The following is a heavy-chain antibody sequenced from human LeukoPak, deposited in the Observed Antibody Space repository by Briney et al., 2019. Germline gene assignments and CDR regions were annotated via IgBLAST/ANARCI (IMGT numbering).Heavy chain of an antibody. CDR3: ARVRGSGSYVGYFDY. V-gene: IGHV3-66*02. CDR2: IYSGGST. CDR1: GFTVSSNY. D-gene: IGHD1-26*01. Sequence: PGGSLRLSCAASGFTVSSNYMSWVRQAPGKGLEWVSVIYSGGSTYYADSVKGRFTIPRDNSKNTLYLQMNSLRAEDTAVYYCARVRGSGSYVGYFDYWGQGTLVTVSS. J-gene: IGHJ4*02.